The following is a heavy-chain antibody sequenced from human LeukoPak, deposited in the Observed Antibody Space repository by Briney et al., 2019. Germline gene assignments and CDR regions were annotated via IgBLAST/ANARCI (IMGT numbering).Heavy chain of an antibody. CDR1: GFTFSSYE. V-gene: IGHV3-48*03. D-gene: IGHD1/OR15-1a*01. CDR3: ARGGNTYLLPFDY. CDR2: ISSSGSTI. Sequence: GGSLRLSCAASGFTFSSYEMNWVRQAPGKGQEWVSYISSSGSTIYYADSVKGRFTISRDNAKNSLYLQMNSLRAEDTAVYYCARGGNTYLLPFDYWGQGTLVTVSS. J-gene: IGHJ4*02.